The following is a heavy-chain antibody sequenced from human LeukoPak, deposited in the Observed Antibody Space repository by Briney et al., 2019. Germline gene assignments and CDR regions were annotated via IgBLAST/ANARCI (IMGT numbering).Heavy chain of an antibody. CDR3: ARGMATIDGYYYYMDV. V-gene: IGHV3-21*01. CDR2: ISSSSSYI. J-gene: IGHJ6*03. CDR1: GFTFSNAW. D-gene: IGHD5-24*01. Sequence: GGSLRLSCAASGFTFSNAWMSWVRQAPGKGLEWVSSISSSSSYIYYADSVKGRFTISRDNAKNSLYLQMNSLRAEDTAVYYCARGMATIDGYYYYMDVWGKGTTVTVSS.